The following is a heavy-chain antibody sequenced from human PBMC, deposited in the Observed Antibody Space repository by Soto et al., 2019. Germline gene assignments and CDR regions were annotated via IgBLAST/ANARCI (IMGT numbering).Heavy chain of an antibody. V-gene: IGHV4-39*07. D-gene: IGHD6-13*01. CDR1: GGSISSSSYY. J-gene: IGHJ5*02. CDR3: ARARGSSWYNWFDP. Sequence: SETLSLTCTVSGGSISSSSYYWGWIRQPPGKGLEWIGSIYYSGSTYYNPSLKSRVTISVDTSKNQFSLKLGSVTAADTAVYYCARARGSSWYNWFDPWGQGTLVTVSS. CDR2: IYYSGST.